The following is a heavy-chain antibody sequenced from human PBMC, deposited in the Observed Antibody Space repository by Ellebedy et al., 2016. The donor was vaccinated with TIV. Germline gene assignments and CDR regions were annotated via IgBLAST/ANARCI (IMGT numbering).Heavy chain of an antibody. CDR3: ARGRVPAS. J-gene: IGHJ4*02. CDR2: IKQDGGEK. D-gene: IGHD2-2*01. Sequence: GESLKISXAAFGFTFSSYYMSWARQAPGKGLEWLAAIKQDGGEKYYADFVKGRFTISRDNAKNSLYLQMNSLRADDAAVYYCARGRVPASWGQGTLVTVSS. V-gene: IGHV3-7*01. CDR1: GFTFSSYY.